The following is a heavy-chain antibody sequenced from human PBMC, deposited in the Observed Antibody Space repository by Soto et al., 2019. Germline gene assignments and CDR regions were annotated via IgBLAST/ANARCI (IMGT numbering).Heavy chain of an antibody. CDR3: ARHGNAYRHQFDP. CDR1: GGSINIYTHY. CDR2: IYYSGAT. D-gene: IGHD4-4*01. V-gene: IGHV4-39*01. J-gene: IGHJ5*02. Sequence: SETLSLTCTVSGGSINIYTHYRAWIRQPPGKGLEWIGNIYYSGATYYNPSLKSRVTISVDTSRNQFSLILTSVTAADTAVYYRARHGNAYRHQFDPWGQGTLVTVSS.